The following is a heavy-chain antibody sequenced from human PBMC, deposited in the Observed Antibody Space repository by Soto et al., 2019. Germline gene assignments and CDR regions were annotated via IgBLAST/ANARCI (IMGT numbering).Heavy chain of an antibody. CDR3: ARDRNNANHYYGVDV. D-gene: IGHD2-8*01. CDR2: IYHSGRT. V-gene: IGHV4-30-2*01. Sequence: QLQLQESGSRLVKPSQTLSLTCTVSGDSMSSGGYSWSWIRQPPGRGLEWIGYIYHSGRTHYATSLESRATISVDRSKNQFFLKIISVTAADTAIYFCARDRNNANHYYGVDVWGPGTMVTVSS. CDR1: GDSMSSGGYS. J-gene: IGHJ6*02.